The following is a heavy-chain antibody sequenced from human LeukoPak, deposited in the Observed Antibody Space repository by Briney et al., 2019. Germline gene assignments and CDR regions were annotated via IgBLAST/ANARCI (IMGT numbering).Heavy chain of an antibody. V-gene: IGHV3-48*03. D-gene: IGHD5-24*01. CDR1: GFTFSSRE. Sequence: GGSLRLSCAASGFTFSSREMNWVRQAPGTGLEWVSYISKSGSTLYYADSVKGRFTISRDNAKKSLYLQMDSLRAEHTAVYYCVGDGYNQDADHWGQGTLVTVSS. CDR3: VGDGYNQDADH. J-gene: IGHJ4*02. CDR2: ISKSGSTL.